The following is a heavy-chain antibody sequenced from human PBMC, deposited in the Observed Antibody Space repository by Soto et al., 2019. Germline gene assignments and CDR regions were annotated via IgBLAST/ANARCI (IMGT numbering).Heavy chain of an antibody. Sequence: QMQLVESGGGVVQPGRSLRLSCAASGFNFRSYRIHWVRQAPGKGLEWVALICFDGSKKYYVDSVKGRFAVSRDNSKKTLYLQKNSLRVEDTAVYYCARDRLVPYGYGMDVWGQGTTVTVSS. D-gene: IGHD4-17*01. J-gene: IGHJ6*02. CDR2: ICFDGSKK. CDR3: ARDRLVPYGYGMDV. CDR1: GFNFRSYR. V-gene: IGHV3-33*01.